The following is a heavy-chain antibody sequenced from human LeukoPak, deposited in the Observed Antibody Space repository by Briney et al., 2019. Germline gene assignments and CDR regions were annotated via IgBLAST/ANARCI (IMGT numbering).Heavy chain of an antibody. CDR1: GFTFDDYA. CDR3: AKGLDSSWYNWFDH. V-gene: IGHV3-9*03. D-gene: IGHD6-13*01. CDR2: ISWNSGII. J-gene: IGHJ5*02. Sequence: SLRLSCAASGFTFDDYAMHWVRQAPGKGLEVVSGISWNSGIIVYADSVKGRFTIYGDNAKNSLYLQMNSLRAEDMALYYCAKGLDSSWYNWFDHWGQGTLVTVSS.